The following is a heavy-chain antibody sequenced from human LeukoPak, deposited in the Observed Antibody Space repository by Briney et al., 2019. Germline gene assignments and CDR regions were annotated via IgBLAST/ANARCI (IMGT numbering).Heavy chain of an antibody. D-gene: IGHD3-10*01. V-gene: IGHV3-15*01. CDR1: GFTFSNAW. Sequence: GGSLRLSCAASGFTFSNAWMSWVRQAPGKGLEWVGRIKSKTDGGTTDYAAPVKGRFTISRDDSKSIAYLQMNSLKTEDTAVYYCTRVLGWFGELLPSCDWGQGTLVTVSS. J-gene: IGHJ4*02. CDR3: TRVLGWFGELLPSCD. CDR2: IKSKTDGGTT.